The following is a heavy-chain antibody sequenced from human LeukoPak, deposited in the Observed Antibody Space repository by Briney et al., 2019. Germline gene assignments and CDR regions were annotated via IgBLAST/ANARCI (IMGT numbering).Heavy chain of an antibody. CDR1: GGSISSSSYY. J-gene: IGHJ6*03. CDR3: ATAGTEDYYYYYYMDV. D-gene: IGHD6-13*01. V-gene: IGHV4-39*07. Sequence: PSETLSLTCTVSGGSISSSSYYWGWIRQPPGKGLEWIGSIYYSGSTYYNPSLKSRVTISVDTSKNQFSLKLSSVTAADTAVYYCATAGTEDYYYYYYMDVWGKGTTVTVSS. CDR2: IYYSGST.